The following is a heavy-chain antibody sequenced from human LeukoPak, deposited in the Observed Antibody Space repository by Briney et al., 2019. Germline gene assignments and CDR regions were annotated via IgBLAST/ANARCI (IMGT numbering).Heavy chain of an antibody. Sequence: PSQTLSLTCTVSGGSISSGGYYWSWIRQPPGKGLEWIGSIYYSGSSYYNPSLKSRVTISVDTSKNQFSLKLSSVTAADTAVYYCARDYYYYGSGSYYRRENWFDPWGQGTLVTVSS. CDR3: ARDYYYYGSGSYYRRENWFDP. V-gene: IGHV4-39*07. D-gene: IGHD3-10*01. CDR2: IYYSGSS. J-gene: IGHJ5*02. CDR1: GGSISSGGYY.